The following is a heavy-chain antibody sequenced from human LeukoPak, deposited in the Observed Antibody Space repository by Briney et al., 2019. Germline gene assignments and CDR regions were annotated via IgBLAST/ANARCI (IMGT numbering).Heavy chain of an antibody. CDR1: GFTFDDYG. Sequence: GGSLRLSCAASGFTFDDYGMSWVRQAPGKGLEWVSGINWNGGGTGYADSVKGRFTISRDNANNSLYLQMNSLRAEDTAVYYCVRDFRFLEDYWGQGTLVTVSS. J-gene: IGHJ4*02. CDR3: VRDFRFLEDY. CDR2: INWNGGGT. D-gene: IGHD3-3*01. V-gene: IGHV3-20*04.